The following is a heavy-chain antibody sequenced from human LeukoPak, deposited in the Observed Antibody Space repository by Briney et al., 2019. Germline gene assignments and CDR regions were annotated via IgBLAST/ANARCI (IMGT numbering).Heavy chain of an antibody. CDR1: GYHFNAYW. CDR3: ARPNITSYYDSRGYDAFDV. D-gene: IGHD3-22*01. J-gene: IGHJ3*01. CDR2: IYPDDSDT. V-gene: IGHV5-51*01. Sequence: GAPLKISFKGSGYHFNAYWIAWVRRMPGKGLEWRGIIYPDDSDTRYSPSFQGQVTISADKSVSIAYLQWSSLEASDTAMYYCARPNITSYYDSRGYDAFDVWGQGTMVIVSS.